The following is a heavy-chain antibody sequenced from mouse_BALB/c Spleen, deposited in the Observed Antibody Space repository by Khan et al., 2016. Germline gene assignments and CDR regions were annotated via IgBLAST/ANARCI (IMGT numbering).Heavy chain of an antibody. CDR2: VNPYNGGT. J-gene: IGHJ4*01. Sequence: VQLKQSGPELVKPGASVKMSCKASGYTFTDYYMNWVKQSPGESFEWIGRVNPYNGGTSYNPKFKGKATLTVDKSSSTAYMELNSLTSEDSAVYYCARRVTHYYAMDYWRQGTSVTVSS. V-gene: IGHV1-19*01. CDR3: ARRVTHYYAMDY. CDR1: GYTFTDYY. D-gene: IGHD2-2*01.